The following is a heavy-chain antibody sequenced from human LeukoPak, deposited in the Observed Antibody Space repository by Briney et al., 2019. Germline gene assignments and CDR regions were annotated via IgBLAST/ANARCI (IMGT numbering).Heavy chain of an antibody. D-gene: IGHD6-13*01. CDR1: GGSISSYY. CDR3: ARDRIAAAGKVSYAFDI. J-gene: IGHJ3*02. CDR2: IYYSGST. Sequence: PSETLSLTCTVSGGSISSYYWSWIQQPPGKGLEWIGYIYYSGSTNYNPSLKSRVTISVDTSKNQFSLKLSSVTAADTAVYYCARDRIAAAGKVSYAFDIWGQGTMVTVSS. V-gene: IGHV4-59*01.